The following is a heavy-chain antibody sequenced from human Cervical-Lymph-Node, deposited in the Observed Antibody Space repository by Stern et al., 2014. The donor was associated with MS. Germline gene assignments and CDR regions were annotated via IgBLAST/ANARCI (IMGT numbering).Heavy chain of an antibody. CDR2: LFSNDEK. CDR1: GFSLSNARMG. D-gene: IGHD3-10*01. CDR3: ARISYYSDSGTWVGWFDP. V-gene: IGHV2-26*01. J-gene: IGHJ5*02. Sequence: ESGPVLVKPTETLTLTCTVSGFSLSNARMGVSWIRQTPGKALEWLAHLFSNDEKSYSTSLKSRLIISKDTYKSQVVLIMTNMDPVDTATYYCARISYYSDSGTWVGWFDPWGQGTLVTVSS.